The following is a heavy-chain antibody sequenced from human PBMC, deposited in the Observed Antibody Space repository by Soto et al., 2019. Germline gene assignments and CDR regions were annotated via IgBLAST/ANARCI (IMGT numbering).Heavy chain of an antibody. CDR2: INSDGSST. D-gene: IGHD3-9*01. Sequence: SGGSLRLSCAASGFTFSSYWMHWVRQAPGKGLVWVSRINSDGSSTSYADSVKGRFTISRDNAKNTLYLQMNSLRAEDTAVYYCARAAPTISGRGMDVWGQGTTVTVSS. CDR3: ARAAPTISGRGMDV. CDR1: GFTFSSYW. J-gene: IGHJ6*02. V-gene: IGHV3-74*01.